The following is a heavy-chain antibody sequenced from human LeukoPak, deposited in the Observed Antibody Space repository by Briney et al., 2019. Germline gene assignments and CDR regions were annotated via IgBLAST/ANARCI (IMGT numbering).Heavy chain of an antibody. CDR1: GFTFSSYS. V-gene: IGHV3-48*01. J-gene: IGHJ4*02. D-gene: IGHD3-10*01. CDR3: ARGVVRGVSYFDY. CDR2: ISSSSSTI. Sequence: PGGSLRLSCAASGFTFSSYSMNWVRQAPGKGLEWVSYISSSSSTIYYADSVKGRFTISRDNAKNSLYLQINSLRAEDTAVYYCARGVVRGVSYFDYWGQGTLVTVSS.